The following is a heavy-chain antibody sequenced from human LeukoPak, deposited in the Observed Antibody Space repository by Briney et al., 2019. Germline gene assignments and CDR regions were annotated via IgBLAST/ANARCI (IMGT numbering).Heavy chain of an antibody. J-gene: IGHJ5*02. D-gene: IGHD3-3*01. Sequence: ASVKVSFKASGYTFTSYGISWVRQAPGQGLEWMGWISAYNGNTNYAQKLQGRVTMTTDTSTSTAYMELRSLRSDDTAVYYCARDHSRYYDFWSGPRNWFDPWGQGTLVTVSS. CDR2: ISAYNGNT. CDR1: GYTFTSYG. CDR3: ARDHSRYYDFWSGPRNWFDP. V-gene: IGHV1-18*01.